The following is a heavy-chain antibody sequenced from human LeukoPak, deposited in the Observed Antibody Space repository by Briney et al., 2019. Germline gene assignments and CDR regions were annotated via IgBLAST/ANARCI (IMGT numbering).Heavy chain of an antibody. CDR1: GFTFSHYY. Sequence: GGSLRLSCAASGFTFSHYYMSWVRQAPGKGLEWVANIKQDGSEQFYLDSVKGRFTISRDNAKNALYLQMHSLRVEDTAVYYCARVYRVTVATMKEGYYFDYWGQGTLVTVSS. CDR3: ARVYRVTVATMKEGYYFDY. D-gene: IGHD5-24*01. J-gene: IGHJ4*02. CDR2: IKQDGSEQ. V-gene: IGHV3-7*01.